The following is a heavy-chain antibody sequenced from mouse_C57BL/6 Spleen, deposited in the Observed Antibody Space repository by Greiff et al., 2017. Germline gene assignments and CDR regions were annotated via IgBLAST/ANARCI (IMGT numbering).Heavy chain of an antibody. CDR1: GYTFTSYW. V-gene: IGHV1-53*01. Sequence: QVQLQQPGTELVKPGASVKLSCKASGYTFTSYWMHWVQQRPGQGLEWIGNINPSNGGTNYNEKFKSKATLTVDKSSSTAYMQISSLTSEDSAVYCCARSTGGYDGGDYYAMDYWGQGTSVTVSS. CDR3: ARSTGGYDGGDYYAMDY. J-gene: IGHJ4*01. D-gene: IGHD2-2*01. CDR2: INPSNGGT.